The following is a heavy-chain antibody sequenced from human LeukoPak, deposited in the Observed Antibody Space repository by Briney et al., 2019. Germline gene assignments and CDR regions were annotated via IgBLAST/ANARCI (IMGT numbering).Heavy chain of an antibody. D-gene: IGHD3-22*01. CDR1: GYSFTTYG. V-gene: IGHV1-18*01. CDR3: ARDRGKYDSSDDYYYAYYFDY. Sequence: AAVKVSCKTSGYSFTTYGSTWVRQAPGQGLEWMGWISAYNGNTIYAQKFQGRVTMTTDTSTSTAYMELRSLRSDDTAVYYCARDRGKYDSSDDYYYAYYFDYWGQGTLVTVSS. CDR2: ISAYNGNT. J-gene: IGHJ4*02.